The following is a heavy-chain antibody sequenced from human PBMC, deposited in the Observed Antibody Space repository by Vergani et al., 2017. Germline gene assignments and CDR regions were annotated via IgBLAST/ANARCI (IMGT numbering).Heavy chain of an antibody. J-gene: IGHJ4*02. CDR2: INAGNGNT. V-gene: IGHV1-3*01. CDR1: GYTFTSYA. Sequence: QVQLVQSGAEVKKPGASVKVSCKASGYTFTSYAMHWVRQAPGQSLEWMGWINAGNGNTKYSQKFQGRVTITRDTSASTAYMELSSLRSEDTAVYYCARDRGDCSSTSCYTFDYWGQGTLVTVSS. D-gene: IGHD2-2*02. CDR3: ARDRGDCSSTSCYTFDY.